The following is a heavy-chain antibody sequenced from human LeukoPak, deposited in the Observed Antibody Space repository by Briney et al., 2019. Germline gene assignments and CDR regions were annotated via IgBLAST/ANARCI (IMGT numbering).Heavy chain of an antibody. Sequence: KTSETLSLTCTVSGGSISSGSYYWSWIRQPAGKGLEWIGRIYTSGSTNYNPSLKSRVTISVDTSKNQFSLKLSSVTAADTAVYYCARVSRQQLVPATRDAFDIWGQGTMVTVSS. V-gene: IGHV4-61*02. CDR1: GGSISSGSYY. J-gene: IGHJ3*02. CDR3: ARVSRQQLVPATRDAFDI. D-gene: IGHD6-13*01. CDR2: IYTSGST.